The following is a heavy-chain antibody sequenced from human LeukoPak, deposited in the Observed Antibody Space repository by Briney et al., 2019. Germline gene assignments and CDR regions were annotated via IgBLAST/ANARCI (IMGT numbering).Heavy chain of an antibody. CDR1: GLTFSSYS. D-gene: IGHD6-13*01. V-gene: IGHV3-48*01. CDR3: VRELSGILGFDY. CDR2: ISSSSPI. Sequence: GESLRLSCVVSGLTFSSYSMNWVRQAPGKGLEWVSYISSSSPIYDSDSVKGRFTISRDNAKNSLYLEMNSLRAEDTAVYYCVRELSGILGFDYWGRGTLVTVSS. J-gene: IGHJ4*02.